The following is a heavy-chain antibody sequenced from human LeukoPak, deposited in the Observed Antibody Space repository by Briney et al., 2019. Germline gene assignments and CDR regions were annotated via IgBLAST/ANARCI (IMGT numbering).Heavy chain of an antibody. J-gene: IGHJ4*02. CDR1: GVSISVFY. Sequence: SETLSLTCAVYGVSISVFYWGWIRPTPGRGLEWVGEIHYTGATSYNPSLKSRATISTDTSKNQFSLRLSSVTAADTAVYYCARGNILSGYCFDFWGQGALVTVSS. CDR2: IHYTGAT. V-gene: IGHV4-34*01. D-gene: IGHD3-9*01. CDR3: ARGNILSGYCFDF.